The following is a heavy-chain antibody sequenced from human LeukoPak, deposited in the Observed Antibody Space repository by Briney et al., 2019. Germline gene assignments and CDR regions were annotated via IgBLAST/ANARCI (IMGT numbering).Heavy chain of an antibody. CDR2: ISSSSSYT. D-gene: IGHD3-9*01. J-gene: IGHJ3*02. CDR3: AADILTGYYSGDDAFDI. CDR1: GFTFSDHY. V-gene: IGHV3-11*06. Sequence: GGSLRLSCAASGFTFSDHYMSWIRQAPGKGLEWVSYISSSSSYTNYADSVKGRFTISRDNAKNSLYLQMNSLRAEDTAVYYCAADILTGYYSGDDAFDIWGQGTMVTVSS.